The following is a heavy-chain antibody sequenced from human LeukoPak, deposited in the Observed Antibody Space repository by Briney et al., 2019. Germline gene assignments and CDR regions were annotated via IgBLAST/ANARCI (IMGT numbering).Heavy chain of an antibody. CDR3: AATYRTRGFSYGYFDN. J-gene: IGHJ4*02. CDR2: ICYTGNT. CDR1: GDSISSGNYY. Sequence: SEPLSLTCTVSGDSISSGNYYWGWIRQPPGKGLEWIGNICYTGNTYYNPSLKSRVSMSLDTSKNQFSLKLNSVTAADTAVYFCAATYRTRGFSYGYFDNWGQGSPV. D-gene: IGHD5-18*01. V-gene: IGHV4-39*01.